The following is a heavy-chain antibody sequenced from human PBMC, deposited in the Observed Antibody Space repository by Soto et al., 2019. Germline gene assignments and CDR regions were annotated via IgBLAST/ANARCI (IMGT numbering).Heavy chain of an antibody. CDR2: IIPLFDAT. CDR3: ARDRSSSWFNGTFYFDS. Sequence: QVQLVQSGAEVREPGSSVKVSCKASGGTFTTYDISWVRQAPGQGLEWMGGIIPLFDATKYAHKFQGRVTITADKSTGTAYMELSSLRSEDTAMYYCARDRSSSWFNGTFYFDSWGQGTLVTVSS. J-gene: IGHJ4*02. V-gene: IGHV1-69*06. CDR1: GGTFTTYD. D-gene: IGHD6-19*01.